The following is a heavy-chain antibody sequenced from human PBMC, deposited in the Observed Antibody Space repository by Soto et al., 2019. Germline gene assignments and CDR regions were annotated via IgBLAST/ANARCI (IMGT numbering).Heavy chain of an antibody. D-gene: IGHD4-17*01. CDR3: ARLPAATTPPGFYYYMDV. CDR2: INWNGGST. V-gene: IGHV3-20*01. Sequence: EVQLVESGGGVVRPGGSLRLSCAASGFTFDDYGMSWVRQAPGKGLEWVSGINWNGGSTGYADSVKGRFTISRDNAKNSLYLQMNSLRAEDPALHHSARLPAATTPPGFYYYMDVWGKGTTVTVSS. J-gene: IGHJ6*03. CDR1: GFTFDDYG.